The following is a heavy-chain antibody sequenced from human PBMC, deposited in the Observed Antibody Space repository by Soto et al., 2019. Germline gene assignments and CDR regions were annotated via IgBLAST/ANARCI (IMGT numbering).Heavy chain of an antibody. V-gene: IGHV3-23*03. CDR1: GFTFNNYA. CDR3: ETQYFRGTSGTT. Sequence: EVQLLESGGGVVQPGGSLRLSCTASGFTFNNYAMGWVRQIPGKGLEWVSVINRVGGNIHHVESVKGRFTISRDNSRNTLYLQMNSLRVEDTAIYSCETQYFRGTSGTTWGQGPQVTVAS. CDR2: INRVGGNI. J-gene: IGHJ4*02. D-gene: IGHD1-1*01.